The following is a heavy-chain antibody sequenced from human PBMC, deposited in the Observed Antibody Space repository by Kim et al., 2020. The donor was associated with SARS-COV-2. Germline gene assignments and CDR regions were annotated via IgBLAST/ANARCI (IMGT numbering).Heavy chain of an antibody. CDR1: GGSISSYY. Sequence: SETLSLTCTVSGGSISSYYWSWIRQPPGKGLEWIGYIYYSGSTNYNPSLKSRVTISVDTSKNQFSLKLSSVTAADTAVYYCARRGDSGGTFDYWGQGTLVTVSS. J-gene: IGHJ4*02. CDR2: IYYSGST. V-gene: IGHV4-59*08. D-gene: IGHD4-17*01. CDR3: ARRGDSGGTFDY.